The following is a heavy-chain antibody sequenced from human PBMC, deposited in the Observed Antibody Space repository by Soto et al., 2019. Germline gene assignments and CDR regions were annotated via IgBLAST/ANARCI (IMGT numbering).Heavy chain of an antibody. Sequence: SETLSLTCAVSGGAITSYYWSWIRQPPGKGLEWIASIYYRGTTNHNPSLKSRVTISVDMSKNQFSLKLTSVTAADTAVYFCARLDTVANYFDYWGQGALVTVSS. J-gene: IGHJ4*02. CDR3: ARLDTVANYFDY. V-gene: IGHV4-59*01. CDR2: IYYRGTT. D-gene: IGHD1-1*01. CDR1: GGAITSYY.